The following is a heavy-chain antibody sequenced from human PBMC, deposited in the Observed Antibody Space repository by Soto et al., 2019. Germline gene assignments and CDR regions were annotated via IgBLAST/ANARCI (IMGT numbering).Heavy chain of an antibody. J-gene: IGHJ4*02. Sequence: SETLSLTCTVSGGSISSYYWSWIRQPPGKGLEWIGYIYYSGSTNYNPSLKSRVTISVDTSKNQFSLKLSSVTAADTAVYYCARAILITSPDYWGQGTPVTVSS. CDR2: IYYSGST. CDR1: GGSISSYY. CDR3: ARAILITSPDY. D-gene: IGHD1-20*01. V-gene: IGHV4-59*08.